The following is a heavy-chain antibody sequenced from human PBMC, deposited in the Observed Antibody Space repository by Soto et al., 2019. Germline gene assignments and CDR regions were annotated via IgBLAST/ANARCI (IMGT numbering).Heavy chain of an antibody. Sequence: EVQLVQSGAEVKKSGESLKISCKGSGSSFTRYWIGWVRQMPGKGLEWMGIIYPGDSDTRYSPSFQGQVTISADKSISTAYLQWSSLKASDTAIYYCARMVAAAANAFDIWGQGTMVTVSS. D-gene: IGHD6-13*01. CDR3: ARMVAAAANAFDI. CDR2: IYPGDSDT. J-gene: IGHJ3*02. V-gene: IGHV5-51*03. CDR1: GSSFTRYW.